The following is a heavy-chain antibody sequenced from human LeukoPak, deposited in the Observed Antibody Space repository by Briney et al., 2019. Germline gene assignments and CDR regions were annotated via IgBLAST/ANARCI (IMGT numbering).Heavy chain of an antibody. CDR2: IYYSGST. CDR1: GGSISSYY. CDR3: ARGGVVGSFDY. V-gene: IGHV4-59*01. Sequence: SETLSLTCTVSGGSISSYYWSWIRQPPGKGLEWIGYIYYSGSTNYNPSLKSRVTISVDTSKNQFSLKLSSVTAADTAVYYCARGGVVGSFDYWGRGTLVTVSS. J-gene: IGHJ4*02. D-gene: IGHD2-15*01.